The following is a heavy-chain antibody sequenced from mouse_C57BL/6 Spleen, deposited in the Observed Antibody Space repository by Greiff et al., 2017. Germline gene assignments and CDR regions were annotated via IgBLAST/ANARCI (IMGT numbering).Heavy chain of an antibody. CDR2: FHPYNDDT. J-gene: IGHJ2*01. D-gene: IGHD1-1*01. CDR1: GYTFTTYP. CDR3: ARGNSYYGSSYYFDY. Sequence: QVQLKESGAELVKPGASVKMSCKASGYTFTTYPIEWMKQNHGKSLEWIGNFHPYNDDTKYNEKFKGKATLTVEKSSSTVYLELSRLTSDDSAVYYCARGNSYYGSSYYFDYWGKGTTLTVSS. V-gene: IGHV1-47*01.